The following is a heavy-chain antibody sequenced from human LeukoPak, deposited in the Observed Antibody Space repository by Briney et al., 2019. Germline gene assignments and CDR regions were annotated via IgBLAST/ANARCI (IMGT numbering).Heavy chain of an antibody. CDR2: IYPTDSDT. Sequence: GESLKISCQASGYRFTNYWIGWVRQMPGKGLEWMGIIYPTDSDTRYSPSFQGQVTISADKSISTAYLQWSSLKASDTAMYYCAREAGYCGGDCPGDAPFDYWGQGTLVTVSS. J-gene: IGHJ4*02. V-gene: IGHV5-51*01. CDR1: GYRFTNYW. D-gene: IGHD2-21*02. CDR3: AREAGYCGGDCPGDAPFDY.